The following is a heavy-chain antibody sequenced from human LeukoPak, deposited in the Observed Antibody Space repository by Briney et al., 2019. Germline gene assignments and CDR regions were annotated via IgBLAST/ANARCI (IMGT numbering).Heavy chain of an antibody. CDR1: GFTFSSYG. J-gene: IGHJ5*02. D-gene: IGHD3-10*01. CDR3: ARGPIGGNWFGP. CDR2: IWYDGSNK. Sequence: GGSLRLSCAASGFTFSSYGMHWVRQAPGKGLEWVAVIWYDGSNKYYADSVKGRFTISRDNSKNTLYLQMNSLRAEDTAVYYCARGPIGGNWFGPWGQGTLVTVSS. V-gene: IGHV3-33*01.